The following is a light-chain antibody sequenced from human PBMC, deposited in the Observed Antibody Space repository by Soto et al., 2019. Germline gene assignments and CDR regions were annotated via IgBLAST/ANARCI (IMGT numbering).Light chain of an antibody. CDR2: EDS. J-gene: IGLJ2*01. CDR1: SSTVGNYDL. V-gene: IGLV2-23*01. Sequence: QSALTQPASVSGPPGQSITISCTGASSTVGNYDLVSWYQQHPGKAPKLMIYEDSKRPSGVSARFSGSKSGNTASLTISGLQAEDEADYYCCSYAGSVVFGGGTKVTVL. CDR3: CSYAGSVV.